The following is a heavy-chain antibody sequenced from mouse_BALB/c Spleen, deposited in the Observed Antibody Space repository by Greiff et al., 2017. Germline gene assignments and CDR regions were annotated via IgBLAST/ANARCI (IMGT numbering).Heavy chain of an antibody. Sequence: EVQGVESGGGLVQPGGSLKLSCAASGFTFSSYGMSWVRQTPDKRLELVATINSNGGSTYYPDSVKGRFTISRDNAKNTLYLQMSSLKSEDTAMYYCARGRDGYYFDYWGQGTTLTVSS. V-gene: IGHV5-6-3*01. D-gene: IGHD3-3*01. CDR3: ARGRDGYYFDY. J-gene: IGHJ2*01. CDR2: INSNGGST. CDR1: GFTFSSYG.